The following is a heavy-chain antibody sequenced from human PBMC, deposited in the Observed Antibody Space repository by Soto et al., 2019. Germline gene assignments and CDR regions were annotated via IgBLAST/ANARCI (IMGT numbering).Heavy chain of an antibody. J-gene: IGHJ6*03. CDR1: GFTVSSNY. D-gene: IGHD3-3*01. Sequence: HPGGSLRLSCAASGFTVSSNYMSWVRQAPGKGLEWVSVIYSGGSTYYADSVKGRFTISRHNSKNTLYLQMNSLRAEDTAVYYCARGLVFNDFWSGYPDYYMDVWGKGTTVTVSS. CDR3: ARGLVFNDFWSGYPDYYMDV. V-gene: IGHV3-53*04. CDR2: IYSGGST.